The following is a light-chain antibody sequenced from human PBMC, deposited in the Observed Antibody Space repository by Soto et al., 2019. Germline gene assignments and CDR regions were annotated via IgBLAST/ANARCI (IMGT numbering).Light chain of an antibody. J-gene: IGKJ2*03. CDR2: WST. V-gene: IGKV4-1*01. CDR1: QSLFFRSKNKDY. Sequence: DIVMTQSPDSLAVSLGERATINCKSSQSLFFRSKNKDYLAWYQHKPGQPPKLLFYWSTTRESGVPDRFRGSGSWTDFTLTISSLQAEDVAFYYCHQYYSIPYSFGQGTKLEIK. CDR3: HQYYSIPYS.